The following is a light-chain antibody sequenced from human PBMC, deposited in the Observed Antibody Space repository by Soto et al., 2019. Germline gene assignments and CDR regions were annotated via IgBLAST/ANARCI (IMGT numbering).Light chain of an antibody. CDR3: SSYAGSNNVV. J-gene: IGLJ2*01. V-gene: IGLV2-8*01. CDR1: SSDVGGYNY. CDR2: DVS. Sequence: QSALTQPPSASGSPGQSVTISCTGTSSDVGGYNYVSWYQQHPDKAPKLMIYDVSKRPSGVPDRFSGSKSGNTASLTVSGLHAEDEADYYCSSYAGSNNVVFGGGTKLTVL.